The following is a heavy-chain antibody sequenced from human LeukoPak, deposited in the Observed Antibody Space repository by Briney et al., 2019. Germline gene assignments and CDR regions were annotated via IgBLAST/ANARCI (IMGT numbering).Heavy chain of an antibody. J-gene: IGHJ4*02. D-gene: IGHD3-9*01. CDR1: GGSISSGGYY. Sequence: SETLSLTCTVSGGSISSGGYYWSWIPQHPGKGLEWIGYIYYSGSTYYNPSLKSRVTISVDTSKNQFSLKLSSVTAADTAVYYCARGKRVYDILTGYVFDYWGQGTLVTVSS. CDR3: ARGKRVYDILTGYVFDY. V-gene: IGHV4-31*03. CDR2: IYYSGST.